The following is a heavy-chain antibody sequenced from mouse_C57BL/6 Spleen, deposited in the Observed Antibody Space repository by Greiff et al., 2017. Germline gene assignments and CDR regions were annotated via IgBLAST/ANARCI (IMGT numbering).Heavy chain of an antibody. Sequence: VQLKESGAELVRPGASVKLSCTASGFNIKDDYMHWVKQRPEQGLEWIGWIDPENGDTEYASKFQGKATITADTSSNTAYLQLSSLTSEDTAVYYCTFRQLRLSYAMDYWGQGTSVTVSS. J-gene: IGHJ4*01. CDR1: GFNIKDDY. CDR2: IDPENGDT. CDR3: TFRQLRLSYAMDY. V-gene: IGHV14-4*01. D-gene: IGHD3-2*02.